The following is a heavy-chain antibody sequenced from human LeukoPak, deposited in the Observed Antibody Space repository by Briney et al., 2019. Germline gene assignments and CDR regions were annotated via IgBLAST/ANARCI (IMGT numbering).Heavy chain of an antibody. CDR3: AKDYY. CDR1: GFTFDDYP. J-gene: IGHJ4*02. CDR2: ISGDGATT. V-gene: IGHV3-43*02. Sequence: SGGSLRLSCAASGFTFDDYPMHWVRQGPGKGLEWLSLISGDGATTYHADSVKGRFTISRDNIKNSLYLQMNSLRTEDTALYYCAKDYYWGQGTLVTVSS.